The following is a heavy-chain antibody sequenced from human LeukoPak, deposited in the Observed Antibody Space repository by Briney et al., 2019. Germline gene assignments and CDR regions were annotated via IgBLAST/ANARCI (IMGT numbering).Heavy chain of an antibody. Sequence: GGSLRLSCAASGFTVSDNYMTWVRQAPGKGLEWVSSFYSGGSTSYADSVKGRFVISRDSSKNTVYLQMYSLTAEDTAVYYCAKDRGAAAGVWGQGTLVTVSS. CDR1: GFTVSDNY. CDR2: FYSGGST. J-gene: IGHJ4*02. CDR3: AKDRGAAAGV. V-gene: IGHV3-66*01. D-gene: IGHD6-13*01.